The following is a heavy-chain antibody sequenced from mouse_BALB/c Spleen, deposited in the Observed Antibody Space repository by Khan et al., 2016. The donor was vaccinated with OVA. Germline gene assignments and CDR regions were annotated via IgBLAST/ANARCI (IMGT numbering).Heavy chain of an antibody. CDR2: FFPNSGGS. V-gene: IGHV1S29*02. J-gene: IGHJ3*01. Sequence: VQLQQSGPEVVKPGASVKISCKASGYTFTDYNLDWVRQRHGKSLEWIGYFFPNSGGSGYNQKFKTKATLTVDISSSTAYMDFRSLTSEDSAAYYCVRSGYGSFAFWGQGTLVTVSA. CDR3: VRSGYGSFAF. CDR1: GYTFTDYN. D-gene: IGHD1-2*01.